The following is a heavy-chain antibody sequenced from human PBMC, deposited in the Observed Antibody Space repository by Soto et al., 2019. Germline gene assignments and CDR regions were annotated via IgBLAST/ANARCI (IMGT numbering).Heavy chain of an antibody. Sequence: QVQLVESGGGVVQPGRSLRLSCAASGFIFSSYAMHWVRQAPGKGLEWVAVISYDGSNKYYAESVKGRFTISRDNSKNTXYXXXXXXXXXXXXXXXXXXXXXXXGXXDXWGQGTLVTV. D-gene: IGHD7-27*01. V-gene: IGHV3-30-3*01. CDR3: XXXXXXXGXXDX. CDR1: GFIFSSYA. CDR2: ISYDGSNK. J-gene: IGHJ4*02.